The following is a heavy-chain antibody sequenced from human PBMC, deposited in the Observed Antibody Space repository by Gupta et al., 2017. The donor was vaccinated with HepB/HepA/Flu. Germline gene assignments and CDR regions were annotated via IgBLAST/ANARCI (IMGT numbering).Heavy chain of an antibody. CDR1: AFTFSNHW. J-gene: IGHJ4*02. V-gene: IGHV3-7*01. CDR2: IKLDGSDK. D-gene: IGHD3-16*01. Sequence: EVQLVESGGGLVQPGGSLRLSCAASAFTFSNHWMSWVRQAPGKGLEWVANIKLDGSDKYYIDSVKGRFTISRDNAKNSLYLQMNSLRFEDTAVYYCARNGGQIDYWGQGTLVTVSS. CDR3: ARNGGQIDY.